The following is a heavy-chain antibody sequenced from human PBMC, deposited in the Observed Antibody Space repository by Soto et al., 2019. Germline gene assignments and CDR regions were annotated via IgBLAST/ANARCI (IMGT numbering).Heavy chain of an antibody. D-gene: IGHD3-9*01. CDR3: PRGLYVVVTGYHKLNWFDP. V-gene: IGHV4-34*01. J-gene: IGHJ5*02. CDR1: GGSFSAYY. CDR2: INHSGST. Sequence: QVQLQQWGAGLLKPSETLSLTCAVYGGSFSAYYWSWIRQPPGKGLEWIGEINHSGSTNYNPSLKSRVTISLDTSKNQFTLKLSAVIAADTAVNYCPRGLYVVVTGYHKLNWFDPWGQGTLVTVSS.